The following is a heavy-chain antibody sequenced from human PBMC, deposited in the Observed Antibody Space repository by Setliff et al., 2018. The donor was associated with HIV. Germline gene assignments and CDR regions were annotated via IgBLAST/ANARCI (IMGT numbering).Heavy chain of an antibody. D-gene: IGHD4-17*01. CDR2: IYSGGST. Sequence: GGSLRLSCAASGFTVSSNYMSWVRQAPGKGLDWVSVIYSGGSTYYADSVKGRFTISRDNSKNTLYLQMNSLRAEDTAVYYCARGVRATVTIYYYYMDVWGKGTTVTVS. CDR1: GFTVSSNY. CDR3: ARGVRATVTIYYYYMDV. V-gene: IGHV3-53*01. J-gene: IGHJ6*03.